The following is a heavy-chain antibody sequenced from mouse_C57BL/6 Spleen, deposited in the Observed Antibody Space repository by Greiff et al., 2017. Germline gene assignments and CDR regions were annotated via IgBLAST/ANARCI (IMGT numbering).Heavy chain of an antibody. CDR2: IYPSDSET. CDR3: ARYRDYGSYFDY. D-gene: IGHD1-1*01. Sequence: QLQQPGAELVRPGSSVKLSCKASGYTSTSYWMDWVKQRPGQGLEWIGNIYPSDSETHYNQKFKDKATLTVDKSSSTAYMQLSSLTSEDSAVYYCARYRDYGSYFDYWGQGTTLTVSS. CDR1: GYTSTSYW. V-gene: IGHV1-61*01. J-gene: IGHJ2*01.